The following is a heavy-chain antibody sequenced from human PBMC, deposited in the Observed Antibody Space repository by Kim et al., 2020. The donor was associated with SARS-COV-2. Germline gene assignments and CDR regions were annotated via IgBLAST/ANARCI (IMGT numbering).Heavy chain of an antibody. CDR1: GGSISSYY. CDR3: ARGQRIEAFDI. V-gene: IGHV4-59*01. J-gene: IGHJ3*02. Sequence: SETLSLTCTVSGGSISSYYWSWIRQPPGKGLEWIGYIYYSGSTNYNPSLKSRVTISVDTSKNQFSLKLSSVTAADTAVYYCARGQRIEAFDIWGQGTMVT. CDR2: IYYSGST.